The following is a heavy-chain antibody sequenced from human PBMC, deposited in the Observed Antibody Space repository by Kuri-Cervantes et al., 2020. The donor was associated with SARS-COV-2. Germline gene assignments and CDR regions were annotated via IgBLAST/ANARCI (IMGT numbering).Heavy chain of an antibody. CDR3: ARDLFGGGGYYYGMDV. D-gene: IGHD4-23*01. CDR2: ISTAGDT. J-gene: IGHJ6*02. V-gene: IGHV3-13*04. CDR1: GFTFSSYD. Sequence: GESLKISCAASGFTFSSYDMHWVRQATGKGLEWVSAISTAGDTYYPGSVKGRFTISRENAKNSLYLQMNSLRAGDTAVYYCARDLFGGGGYYYGMDVWGQGTTVTVSS.